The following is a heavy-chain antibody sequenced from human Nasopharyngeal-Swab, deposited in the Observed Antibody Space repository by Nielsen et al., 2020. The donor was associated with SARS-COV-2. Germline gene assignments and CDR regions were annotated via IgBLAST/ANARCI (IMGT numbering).Heavy chain of an antibody. CDR2: ISGSGATT. V-gene: IGHV3-23*01. D-gene: IGHD6-19*01. J-gene: IGHJ4*02. CDR3: AKGGGWLYYFDF. Sequence: GESLKISCAASGFTFSTYAMNWVHRAPGKGLEWVSSISGSGATTYYADSVKGRVTISRDNSKNTLYLQVSSLRAEDTAMYYCAKGGGWLYYFDFWGQGTLVTVSS. CDR1: GFTFSTYA.